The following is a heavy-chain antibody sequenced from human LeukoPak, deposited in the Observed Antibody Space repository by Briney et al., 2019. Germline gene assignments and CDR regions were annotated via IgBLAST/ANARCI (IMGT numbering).Heavy chain of an antibody. Sequence: PGGSLRLSCAASGFIFSSYWMSWVRQAPGKGLEWVANIKQDGSEKYYVDSVKGRFTISRDNAKNSLYLQMNSLRAEDTAVYYCARESYDFWSGYLVWGQGTLVTVSS. CDR1: GFIFSSYW. D-gene: IGHD3-3*01. J-gene: IGHJ4*02. V-gene: IGHV3-7*01. CDR2: IKQDGSEK. CDR3: ARESYDFWSGYLV.